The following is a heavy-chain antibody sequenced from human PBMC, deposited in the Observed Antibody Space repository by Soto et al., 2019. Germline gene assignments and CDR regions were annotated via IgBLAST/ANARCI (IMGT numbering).Heavy chain of an antibody. D-gene: IGHD3-22*01. V-gene: IGHV1-24*01. CDR2: FDPEDGET. CDR3: ACVVGYYDSSGYLDP. J-gene: IGHJ5*02. Sequence: ASVKVSCKVSGYTLTELSMQWVRQDHGKGLEWMGGFDPEDGETIYAQKFQGRVTMTEDTSTDTAYMELSSLRSEDTAVYYCACVVGYYDSSGYLDPWGQGTLVTVSS. CDR1: GYTLTELS.